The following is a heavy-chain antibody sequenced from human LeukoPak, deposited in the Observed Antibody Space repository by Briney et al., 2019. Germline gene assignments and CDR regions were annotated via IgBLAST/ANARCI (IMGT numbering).Heavy chain of an antibody. V-gene: IGHV1-46*01. Sequence: ASVTVSCKASGYTFTSYYMHWVRQAPGQGLEWMGIINPSGGSTSYAQKFQGRVTMTRDTSTSTVYMELSSLRSKDTAVYYCSRYRPNGKYSSGWSDYWGQGTLVTVSS. CDR2: INPSGGST. D-gene: IGHD6-19*01. J-gene: IGHJ4*02. CDR3: SRYRPNGKYSSGWSDY. CDR1: GYTFTSYY.